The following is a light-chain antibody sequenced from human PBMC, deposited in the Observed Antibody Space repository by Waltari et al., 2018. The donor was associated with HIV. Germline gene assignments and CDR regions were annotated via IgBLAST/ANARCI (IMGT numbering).Light chain of an antibody. J-gene: IGLJ2*01. Sequence: QSALTQPASVSGSPGQYITISFTGTGGDVGGYNFVSWYQKHPGKAPKLIIYNVNSRPSGVSIRFSGSRSANTASLTISGLQAEDEADYFCSSYTSSGPRYVLFGGGTRLTVL. CDR1: GGDVGGYNF. V-gene: IGLV2-14*03. CDR3: SSYTSSGPRYVL. CDR2: NVN.